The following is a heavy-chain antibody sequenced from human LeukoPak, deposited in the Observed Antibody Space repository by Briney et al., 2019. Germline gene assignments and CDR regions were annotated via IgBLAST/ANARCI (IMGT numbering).Heavy chain of an antibody. J-gene: IGHJ4*02. Sequence: PSETLSLTCTVSGGSISSGGYSWSWIRQHPGKGLEWIGYIYYSGSTYYNPSLKSRVTISVDTSKNQFSLKLSSVTAADTAVYYCARVPPRYYDSSGYLDYWGQGTLVTVSS. CDR2: IYYSGST. CDR3: ARVPPRYYDSSGYLDY. V-gene: IGHV4-31*03. D-gene: IGHD3-22*01. CDR1: GGSISSGGYS.